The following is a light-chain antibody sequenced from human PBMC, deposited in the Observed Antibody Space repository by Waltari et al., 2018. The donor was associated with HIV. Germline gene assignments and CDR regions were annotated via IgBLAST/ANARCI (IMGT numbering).Light chain of an antibody. CDR1: ALPKKF. CDR2: KDS. V-gene: IGLV3-25*03. J-gene: IGLJ3*02. CDR3: QSADSTSTSWV. Sequence: SYELTQPPSVSVSPGQTARISCSGDALPKKFAYWYQQKPGQATVLVIYKDSDRHSGIPERVDGYSSGTTVTLIISGVQAEDESDYYCQSADSTSTSWVFVGGTKLTVL.